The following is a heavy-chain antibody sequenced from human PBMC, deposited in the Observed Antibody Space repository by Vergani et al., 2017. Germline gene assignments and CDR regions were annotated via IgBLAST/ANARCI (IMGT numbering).Heavy chain of an antibody. D-gene: IGHD2-21*02. CDR2: IIPILGIA. J-gene: IGHJ1*01. Sequence: QVQLVQSGAEVKKPGSSVKVSCKASGGTFSSYTISWVRQAPGQGLEWMGRIIPILGIANYAQKFQGRVTITADKSTSTAYIELSSLRSEDTAVYYCARESYCGGDCLEYFQHWGQGTLVTVSS. V-gene: IGHV1-69*04. CDR1: GGTFSSYT. CDR3: ARESYCGGDCLEYFQH.